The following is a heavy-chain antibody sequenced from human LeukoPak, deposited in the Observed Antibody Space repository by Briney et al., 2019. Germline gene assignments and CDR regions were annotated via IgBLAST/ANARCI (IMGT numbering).Heavy chain of an antibody. V-gene: IGHV1-2*02. CDR2: MNPNSGGT. J-gene: IGHJ3*02. Sequence: ASVKVSCKASGYTFTSYDINWVRQATGQGLEWMGWMNPNSGGTNYAQKFQGRVTMTRDTSISTAYMELSRLRSDDTAVYYCASGIDAFDIWGQGTMVTVSS. CDR1: GYTFTSYD. CDR3: ASGIDAFDI.